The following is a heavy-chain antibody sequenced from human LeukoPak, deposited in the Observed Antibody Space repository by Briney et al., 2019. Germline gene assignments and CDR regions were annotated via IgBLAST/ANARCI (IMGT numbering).Heavy chain of an antibody. V-gene: IGHV4-38-2*01. CDR1: GFTFSSYA. D-gene: IGHD5-12*01. J-gene: IGHJ4*02. CDR2: IYHSGST. Sequence: PGGSLRLSCAASGFTFSSYAMSWVRQAPGKGLEWIGSIYHSGSTYYNPSLKSRVTISVDTSKNQFSLKLSSVTAADTAVYYCARRRLLRAVDYWGQGTLVTVSS. CDR3: ARRRLLRAVDY.